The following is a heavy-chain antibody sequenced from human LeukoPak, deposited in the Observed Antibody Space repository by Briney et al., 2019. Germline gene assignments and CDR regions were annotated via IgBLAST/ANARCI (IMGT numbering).Heavy chain of an antibody. D-gene: IGHD3-22*01. V-gene: IGHV3-30*04. CDR1: GFTFSGFA. CDR3: TKERGGGGRRINLMVGGYGP. Sequence: SGGSLRLSCAGSGFTFSGFAMHWVRQAPGKGLEWVAAISYHGRDKYYADAVSGRFTISRGNSKNTLHLEMNSLRTDDTAVYYCTKERGGGGRRINLMVGGYGPWGQGTQVTVSS. CDR2: ISYHGRDK. J-gene: IGHJ5*02.